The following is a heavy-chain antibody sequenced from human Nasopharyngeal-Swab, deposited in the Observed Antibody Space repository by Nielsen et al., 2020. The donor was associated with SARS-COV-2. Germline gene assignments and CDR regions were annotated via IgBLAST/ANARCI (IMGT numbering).Heavy chain of an antibody. Sequence: GESLKISCAASGFTFSTYSMNWVRQAPGKGLEWVSSISSSSSYIYYADSVKGRFTISRDNAKNSLYLQMNSLRAEDTAVFYCTRDLGRWQLFDPWGQGTPVTVSS. CDR3: TRDLGRWQLFDP. CDR1: GFTFSTYS. J-gene: IGHJ5*02. V-gene: IGHV3-21*01. D-gene: IGHD7-27*01. CDR2: ISSSSSYI.